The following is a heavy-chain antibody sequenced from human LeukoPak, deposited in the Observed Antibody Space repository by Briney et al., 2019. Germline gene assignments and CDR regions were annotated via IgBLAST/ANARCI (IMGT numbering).Heavy chain of an antibody. Sequence: GGSLRLSCAASGFTFSSYGMHWVRQAPGKGLEWVAFIRYDGSNKYYADSVKGRFTISRDNSKNTLYLQMNSLRAEDTAVYYCAKDHPPYFCSSTSCYDVLGSHFDYWGQGTLVTVS. D-gene: IGHD2-2*01. V-gene: IGHV3-30*02. CDR2: IRYDGSNK. CDR1: GFTFSSYG. CDR3: AKDHPPYFCSSTSCYDVLGSHFDY. J-gene: IGHJ4*02.